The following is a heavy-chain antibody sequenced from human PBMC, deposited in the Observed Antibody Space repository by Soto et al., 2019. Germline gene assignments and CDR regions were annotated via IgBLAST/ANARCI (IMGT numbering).Heavy chain of an antibody. J-gene: IGHJ4*02. CDR2: IYPGDSDT. D-gene: IGHD2-2*01. Sequence: PVESLKVSGKGAGYSFTSYWSGWVRQMPGKGLEWMGIIYPGDSDTRYSPSFQGQVTISADKSISTAYLQWSSLKASDTAMYYYARYCSSTSCSYTHFDYWGQGTLVTVSS. V-gene: IGHV5-51*01. CDR3: ARYCSSTSCSYTHFDY. CDR1: GYSFTSYW.